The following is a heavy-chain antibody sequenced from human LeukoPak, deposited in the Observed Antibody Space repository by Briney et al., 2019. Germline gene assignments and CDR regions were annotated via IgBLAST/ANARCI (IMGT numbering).Heavy chain of an antibody. Sequence: ASVKVSCKASGYTFTSYDINWVRQATGQGLEWRGWMNPNSGNTGYAQKFQGRVTMTRDTSISTAYMELSRLRSDDTAVYYCARDWGVVYSSSDYFDYWGQGTLVTVSS. V-gene: IGHV1-8*01. J-gene: IGHJ4*02. D-gene: IGHD6-6*01. CDR1: GYTFTSYD. CDR3: ARDWGVVYSSSDYFDY. CDR2: MNPNSGNT.